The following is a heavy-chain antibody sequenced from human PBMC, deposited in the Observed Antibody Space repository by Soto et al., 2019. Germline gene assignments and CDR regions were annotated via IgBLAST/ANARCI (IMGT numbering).Heavy chain of an antibody. V-gene: IGHV4-31*03. CDR1: NGSISSSGYY. Sequence: SETLSLTCNVSNGSISSSGYYWSWIRQHPGQGLEWIGYIYYSGSTYYNPSLKSRVTISVDTSKNQFSLKLGSVTAADTAVYYCARDRIAAAGTAFQHWGQGTLVTVSS. CDR2: IYYSGST. J-gene: IGHJ1*01. CDR3: ARDRIAAAGTAFQH. D-gene: IGHD6-13*01.